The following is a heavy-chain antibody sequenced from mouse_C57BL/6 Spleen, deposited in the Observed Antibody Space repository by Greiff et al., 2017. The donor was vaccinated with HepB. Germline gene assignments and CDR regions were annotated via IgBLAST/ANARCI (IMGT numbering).Heavy chain of an antibody. D-gene: IGHD1-1*01. CDR1: GYTFTSYW. CDR3: ARPYYYGSSPLYALDY. V-gene: IGHV1-64*01. Sequence: QVQLQQPGAELVKPGASVKLSCKASGYTFTSYWMHWVKQRPGQGLEWIGMIHPNSGSTNYNEKFKSKATLTVDKSSSTAYMQLSSLTSEDSAVYYCARPYYYGSSPLYALDYWGQGTSVTVSS. J-gene: IGHJ4*01. CDR2: IHPNSGST.